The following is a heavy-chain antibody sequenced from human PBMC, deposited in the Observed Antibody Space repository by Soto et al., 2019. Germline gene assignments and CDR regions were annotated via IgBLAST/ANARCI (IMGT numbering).Heavy chain of an antibody. CDR1: GFTFSSYA. Sequence: GGSLRLSCAASGFTFSSYAMSWVRQAPGKGLEWVSAISGSGGSTYYADSVKGRFTISRDNSKNTLYLQMNSLRAEDTAVYYCAKAGQREVVPAATRTYYYYYMDVWGKGTTVTVSS. J-gene: IGHJ6*03. CDR3: AKAGQREVVPAATRTYYYYYMDV. V-gene: IGHV3-23*01. CDR2: ISGSGGST. D-gene: IGHD2-2*01.